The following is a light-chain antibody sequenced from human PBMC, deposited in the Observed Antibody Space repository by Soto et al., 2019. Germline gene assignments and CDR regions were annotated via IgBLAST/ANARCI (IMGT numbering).Light chain of an antibody. CDR1: SSDVGGYDY. Sequence: HSALTQPPSASGSPGQSVTISCTGTSSDVGGYDYVSWYQQRPGKAPKLLIHEVTKRPSGVPDRSSGSKSGNTASLTVSGLQAEDEADYYCSSYAGRTLYVFGTGTKVTVL. CDR3: SSYAGRTLYV. CDR2: EVT. J-gene: IGLJ1*01. V-gene: IGLV2-8*01.